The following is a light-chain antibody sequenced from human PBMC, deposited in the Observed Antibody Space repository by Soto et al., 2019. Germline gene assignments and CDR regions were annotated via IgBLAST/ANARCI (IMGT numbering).Light chain of an antibody. V-gene: IGKV3-15*01. CDR3: QQYNNWPPHT. J-gene: IGKJ2*01. CDR1: QSVGSN. Sequence: ETVMTQSQATLSVSPGEGATLSCRASQSVGSNLAWYQQRPGQAPRHLIYGASTRATGIPARCSGSGSGTEFTLTISGLQSEDFAVYYCQQYNNWPPHTFGQGTKLEIK. CDR2: GAS.